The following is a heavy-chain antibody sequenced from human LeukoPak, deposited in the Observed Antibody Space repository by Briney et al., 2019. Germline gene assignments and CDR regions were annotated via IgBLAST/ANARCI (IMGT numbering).Heavy chain of an antibody. J-gene: IGHJ6*03. V-gene: IGHV4-59*01. CDR1: GGSISSYS. CDR2: IYYSGST. Sequence: SETLSLTCTVSGGSISSYSWSWIRQSPGKGLEWIGYIYYSGSTDYNPSLKSRVTISVDTSKNQFSLKLSSVTAADTAVYYCARGHGSGSYYFSYYMDVWGKGTTVTVSS. CDR3: ARGHGSGSYYFSYYMDV. D-gene: IGHD3-10*01.